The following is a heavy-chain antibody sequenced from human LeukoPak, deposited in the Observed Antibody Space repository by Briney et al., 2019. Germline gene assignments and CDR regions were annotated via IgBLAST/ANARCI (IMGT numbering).Heavy chain of an antibody. CDR2: ISSAGNYI. Sequence: PGGSLRHSCADSGFTFSSYSMTWVRQAPGKGLEWVSSISSAGNYIYYADSVKGRFTISRDNAKNSLYLQVNSLRAEDTAVYYCARWVNSGSYKLYYGVDVWGQGTTVTVSS. J-gene: IGHJ6*02. V-gene: IGHV3-21*01. CDR3: ARWVNSGSYKLYYGVDV. D-gene: IGHD1-26*01. CDR1: GFTFSSYS.